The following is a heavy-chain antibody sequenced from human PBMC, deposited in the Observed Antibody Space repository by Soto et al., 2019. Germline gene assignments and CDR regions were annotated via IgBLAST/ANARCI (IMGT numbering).Heavy chain of an antibody. D-gene: IGHD3-3*01. CDR1: GFTFTSKA. V-gene: IGHV3-30-3*01. CDR2: ISYHGNNK. CDR3: ASLEGDFWSGYFHPPGY. Sequence: QVQLVGSGGGVVQPGRSLRLSCAASGFTFTSKAMRWVRQAPGKGLEWVATISYHGNNKYYADSMKGRFTISRDNPKNTLYLQMNSLRAEDTAMYYCASLEGDFWSGYFHPPGYWGQGTLVTVSS. J-gene: IGHJ4*02.